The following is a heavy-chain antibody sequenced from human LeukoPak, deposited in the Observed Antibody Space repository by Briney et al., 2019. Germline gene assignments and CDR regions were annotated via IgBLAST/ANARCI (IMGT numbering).Heavy chain of an antibody. J-gene: IGHJ4*02. CDR3: ARDNHWEDS. Sequence: PGGSLRLSCVASGFTISNYWMNWVRQAPGKGLEWVANIKQDGSETHYVDSVKGRFTISRDNAKNSLYLQMISLRAEDTALYCARDNHWEDSWGQGTLVTVSS. CDR1: GFTISNYW. D-gene: IGHD1-26*01. V-gene: IGHV3-7*01. CDR2: IKQDGSET.